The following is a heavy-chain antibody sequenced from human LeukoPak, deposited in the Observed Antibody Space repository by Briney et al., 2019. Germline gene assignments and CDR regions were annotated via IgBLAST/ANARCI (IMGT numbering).Heavy chain of an antibody. V-gene: IGHV4-39*07. CDR2: IYYSGST. J-gene: IGHJ4*02. CDR3: ARMKPEHWLVPYYFDY. D-gene: IGHD6-19*01. Sequence: SETLSLTCTVSGASFSSSSYYWGWIRQPPGKGLDWIGSIYYSGSTYYNPSLKSRVTISVDTSKNPFSLKLSSVTAADTAVYYCARMKPEHWLVPYYFDYWGQGTLVTVPS. CDR1: GASFSSSSYY.